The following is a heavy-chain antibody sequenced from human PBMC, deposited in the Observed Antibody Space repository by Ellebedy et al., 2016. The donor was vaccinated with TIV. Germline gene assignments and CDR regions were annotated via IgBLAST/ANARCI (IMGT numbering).Heavy chain of an antibody. CDR1: GGSISTYY. CDR2: IFYSGST. D-gene: IGHD1-26*01. CDR3: VRPRVVEATLPFDY. J-gene: IGHJ4*02. Sequence: PSETLSLTCTVSGGSISTYYWTWIRQPPGKGLEWIGYIFYSGSTHYNPSLKSRVTISLDTSKNQFSLKLTSVTAADTAVYYCVRPRVVEATLPFDYWGQGTLVTVSS. V-gene: IGHV4-59*12.